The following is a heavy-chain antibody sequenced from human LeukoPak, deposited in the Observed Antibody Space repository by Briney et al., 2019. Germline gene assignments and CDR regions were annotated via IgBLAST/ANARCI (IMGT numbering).Heavy chain of an antibody. D-gene: IGHD6-19*01. Sequence: EASVKVSCKASGYTFTSYDINWVRQATGQGLEWMGWMNPNSGNTGYAQKFQARVTMTRDTSISTAYMELSRLRSDDTAVYYCARDLGSGWASWFDPWGQGTLVTVSS. J-gene: IGHJ5*02. CDR2: MNPNSGNT. CDR3: ARDLGSGWASWFDP. V-gene: IGHV1-8*01. CDR1: GYTFTSYD.